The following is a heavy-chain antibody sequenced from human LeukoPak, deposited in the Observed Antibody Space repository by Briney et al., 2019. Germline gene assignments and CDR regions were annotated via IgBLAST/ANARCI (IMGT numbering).Heavy chain of an antibody. Sequence: SETLSLTCTVSGGSLRSPTYYWGWIRQPPGKGLEWIGSIYYSGNTYYNPSLMSRVTISVGKSKNQFSLNLRSVTAADTAVYLCARAPHFFDISGSRYYFDYWGQGTLVTVSS. V-gene: IGHV4-39*07. CDR1: GGSLRSPTYY. CDR3: ARAPHFFDISGSRYYFDY. J-gene: IGHJ4*02. CDR2: IYYSGNT. D-gene: IGHD3-22*01.